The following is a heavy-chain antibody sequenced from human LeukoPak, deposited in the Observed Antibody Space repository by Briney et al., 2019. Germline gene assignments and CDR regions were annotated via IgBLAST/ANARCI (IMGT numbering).Heavy chain of an antibody. D-gene: IGHD2-15*01. CDR1: GFLFNTYW. CDR3: AKDQGLGGGSVWGY. J-gene: IGHJ4*02. Sequence: GGSLRLSCAASGFLFNTYWMSWVRQAPGKGLEWVSAISGSGTNTYYGSSVKGRFTISRDNSKNMMFLEMNSLRAEDTAVYYCAKDQGLGGGSVWGYWGQGMLITVSS. V-gene: IGHV3-23*01. CDR2: ISGSGTNT.